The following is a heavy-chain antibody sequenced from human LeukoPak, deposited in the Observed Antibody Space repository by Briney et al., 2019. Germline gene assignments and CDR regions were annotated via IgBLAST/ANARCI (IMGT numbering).Heavy chain of an antibody. CDR2: IYTSGST. V-gene: IGHV4-61*02. CDR1: GGSIGSGSYY. CDR3: ARDLRIAAAYDAFDI. D-gene: IGHD6-13*01. Sequence: SVTLSLTCTVSGGSIGSGSYYWSWIRQPAGKGLEWIGRIYTSGSTNYNPSLKSRVTISVDTSKNQFSLKLSSVTAADTAVYYCARDLRIAAAYDAFDIWGQGTMVTVSS. J-gene: IGHJ3*02.